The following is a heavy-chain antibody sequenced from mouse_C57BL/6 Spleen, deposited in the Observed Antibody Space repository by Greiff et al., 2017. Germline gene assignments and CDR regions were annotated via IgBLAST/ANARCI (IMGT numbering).Heavy chain of an antibody. V-gene: IGHV1-82*01. D-gene: IGHD1-1*01. CDR2: IYPGDGGT. CDR1: GYAFSSSW. J-gene: IGHJ1*03. CDR3: ARSATVVASGYFDV. Sequence: VKLMESGPELVKPGASVKISCKASGYAFSSSWMNWVKQRPGKGLEWIGRIYPGDGGTNYNGKFKGKATVTADKSSSTAYMQLSSLTSEDSAVYFCARSATVVASGYFDVWGTGTTVTVSS.